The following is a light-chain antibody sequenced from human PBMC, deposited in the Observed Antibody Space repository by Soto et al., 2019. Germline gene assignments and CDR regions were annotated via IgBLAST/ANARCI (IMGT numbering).Light chain of an antibody. V-gene: IGKV3-20*01. CDR3: QQDGTSPWA. CDR1: QSVGRNY. J-gene: IGKJ1*01. Sequence: EIVLTQFPGTLSLSPGERATLSCRASQSVGRNYVAWYQLKPGQAPRVIIYAASNRASGIPDRFSGSGSGSDFTLTISRLEPEDFAVYYCQQDGTSPWAFGQGTKVEIK. CDR2: AAS.